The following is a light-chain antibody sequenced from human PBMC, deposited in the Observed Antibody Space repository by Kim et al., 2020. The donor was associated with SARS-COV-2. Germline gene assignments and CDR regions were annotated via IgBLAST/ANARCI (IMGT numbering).Light chain of an antibody. J-gene: IGLJ3*02. V-gene: IGLV7-46*01. CDR3: LLYYGGPRV. CDR2: DTD. Sequence: PVVQVTLPCGSTTESGPGHHYPFWFQQKPGQAPRTLIYDTDKRQSWTPTRFSGSLRGGEAALTLSSAQPEDEADYYCLLYYGGPRVFGGGTQLTVL. CDR1: TESGPGHHY.